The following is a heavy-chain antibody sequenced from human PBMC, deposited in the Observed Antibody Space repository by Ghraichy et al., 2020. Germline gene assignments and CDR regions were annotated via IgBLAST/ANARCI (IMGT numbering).Heavy chain of an antibody. CDR2: ISSSGSTI. V-gene: IGHV3-11*01. CDR3: ARDITPAPYSSGCYDY. CDR1: GFTFSDYY. J-gene: IGHJ4*02. Sequence: GGSLRLSCAASGFTFSDYYMSWIRQAPGKGLEWVSYISSSGSTIYYADSVKGRFTISRDNAKNSLYLQMNSLRAEDTAVYYCARDITPAPYSSGCYDYWGQGTLVTVSS. D-gene: IGHD6-19*01.